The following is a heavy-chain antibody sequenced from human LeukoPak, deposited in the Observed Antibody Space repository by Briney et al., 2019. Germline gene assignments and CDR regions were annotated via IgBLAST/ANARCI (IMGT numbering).Heavy chain of an antibody. CDR2: IYYSGST. Sequence: SETLSLTRTVSGGSISSSGYYWGWIRQPPGKGLEWIGSIYYSGSTYYNPSLKSRVTISVDTSKNQFSLKLSSVTAADTAVYYCARVEGVYFDLWGRGTLVTVSS. CDR3: ARVEGVYFDL. J-gene: IGHJ2*01. V-gene: IGHV4-39*07. CDR1: GGSISSSGYY.